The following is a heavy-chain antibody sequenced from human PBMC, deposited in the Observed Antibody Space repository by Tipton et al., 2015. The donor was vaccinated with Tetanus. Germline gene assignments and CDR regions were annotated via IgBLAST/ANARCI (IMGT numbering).Heavy chain of an antibody. Sequence: QSGPEVKKPGASVKVSCKASGYTFTSYGLNWVRKAAGRGFEWMGWLNPKSGSAAYAPRFQGRVTMTTNTSITTAFMEVTDLTYEDTAVYYCASGSSIRHGLDVWGHGTSVTVSS. CDR2: LNPKSGSA. D-gene: IGHD2-2*01. V-gene: IGHV1-8*02. CDR1: GYTFTSYG. CDR3: ASGSSIRHGLDV. J-gene: IGHJ6*02.